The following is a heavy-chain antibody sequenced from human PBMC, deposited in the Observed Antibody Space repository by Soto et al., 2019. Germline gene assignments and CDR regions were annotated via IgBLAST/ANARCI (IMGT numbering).Heavy chain of an antibody. V-gene: IGHV4-34*01. CDR3: ARADEYSSGWYSTVTDAFDN. CDR2: IKPSGST. CDR1: GGSFSGYY. D-gene: IGHD6-19*01. J-gene: IGHJ3*02. Sequence: QVQLQQWGAGLLKPSETLSLTCAVYGGSFSGYYWSWIRQPPGKGLEWIGEIKPSGSTNYNPSLKSRVTTSVDMSKNQFSLKLSSVTAADTAVYYCARADEYSSGWYSTVTDAFDNWGQRTMVTVSS.